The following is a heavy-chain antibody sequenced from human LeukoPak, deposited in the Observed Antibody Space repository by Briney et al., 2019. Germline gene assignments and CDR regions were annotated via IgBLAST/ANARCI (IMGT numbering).Heavy chain of an antibody. J-gene: IGHJ4*02. CDR1: GGSISSYY. V-gene: IGHV4-59*12. CDR3: ARESGGSMVFDY. Sequence: SETLSLTCTVSGGSISSYYWSWIRQPPGKGLGWIGYIYYSGSTNYNPSLKSRVTISVDTSKNQFSLKLSSVTAADTAVYYCARESGGSMVFDYWGQGTLVTVSS. D-gene: IGHD3-10*01. CDR2: IYYSGST.